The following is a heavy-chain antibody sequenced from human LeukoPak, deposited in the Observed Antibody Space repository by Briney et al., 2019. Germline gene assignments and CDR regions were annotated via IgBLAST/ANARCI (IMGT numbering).Heavy chain of an antibody. CDR2: IYNSGSA. CDR3: ARESETTLGGYYYGMDV. Sequence: SETLSLTCTVSGGSINSYYWSWVRQPPGKGLEWIGYIYNSGSANYNPSLKSRVTISVDTSKNQFSLRLSSVTAADTAVYYCARESETTLGGYYYGMDVWGQGTTVTVSS. D-gene: IGHD3-16*01. V-gene: IGHV4-59*01. CDR1: GGSINSYY. J-gene: IGHJ6*02.